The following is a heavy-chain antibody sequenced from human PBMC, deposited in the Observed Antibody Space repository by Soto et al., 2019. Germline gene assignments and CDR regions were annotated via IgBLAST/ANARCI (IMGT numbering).Heavy chain of an antibody. V-gene: IGHV3-53*01. CDR3: ARDGLGGWLGAFDI. J-gene: IGHJ3*02. D-gene: IGHD3-16*01. CDR2: IYSGDST. Sequence: GGSLILSCAASGFTVSSSYMSWVRQAPGKGLEWVSGIYSGDSTYYADSVKGRFTVSRDNSKNALYLQMNFLRPEDTAVYYCARDGLGGWLGAFDIWGQGTMVTVSS. CDR1: GFTVSSSY.